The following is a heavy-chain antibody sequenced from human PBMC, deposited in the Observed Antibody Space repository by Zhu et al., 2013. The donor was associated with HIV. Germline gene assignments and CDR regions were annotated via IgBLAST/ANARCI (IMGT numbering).Heavy chain of an antibody. J-gene: IGHJ6*02. CDR2: IINIFGTT. CDR3: ARYFDFLLRGMDV. V-gene: IGHV1-69*01. D-gene: IGHD3-3*01. Sequence: QVQLVQSGAEVKKPGSSVKVSCKATGDTFSNYAITWVRQAPGQGLEWMGGIINIFGTTDYAQKFQGRLTITADESTSTAYMELSSLRSEDTAVYYCARYFDFLLRGMDVWGQGTTVTVSS. CDR1: GDTFSNYA.